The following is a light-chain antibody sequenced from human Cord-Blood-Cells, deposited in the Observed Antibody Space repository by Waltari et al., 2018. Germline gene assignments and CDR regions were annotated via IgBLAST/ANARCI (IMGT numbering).Light chain of an antibody. CDR1: KSVSSSY. V-gene: IGKV3-20*01. Sequence: DIVLTTSPGTLSLPPGERATLSCRASKSVSSSYLAWYQQKPGQAPRLLIYDASSRATGIPDRFSGSGSGTDFTLTISRLEPEDFAVYYCQQYGSSRFTFGPGTKVEIK. CDR2: DAS. J-gene: IGKJ3*01. CDR3: QQYGSSRFT.